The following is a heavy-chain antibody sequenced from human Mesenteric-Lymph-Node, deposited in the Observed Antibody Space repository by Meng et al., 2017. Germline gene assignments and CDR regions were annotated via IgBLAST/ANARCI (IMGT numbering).Heavy chain of an antibody. CDR3: ARDRWIPLGYYYGMDV. Sequence: SETLSLTCTVSSDSVSSASHYWNWIRQPPGKGLEWIGYIYYSGSTNYNPSLKSRVTMSVDTSKNQFSLKLSSVTAADTAVYYCARDRWIPLGYYYGMDVWGQGTTVTVSS. J-gene: IGHJ6*02. D-gene: IGHD3-16*01. V-gene: IGHV4-61*01. CDR2: IYYSGST. CDR1: SDSVSSASHY.